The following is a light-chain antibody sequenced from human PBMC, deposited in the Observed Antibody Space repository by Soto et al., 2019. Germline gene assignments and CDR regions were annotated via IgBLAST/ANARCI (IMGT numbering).Light chain of an antibody. CDR1: SSDVGGYNY. CDR2: DVS. J-gene: IGLJ2*01. CDR3: YSYTSSSVV. V-gene: IGLV2-14*01. Sequence: QSALTQPASVSGSPGQSITISCTGTSSDVGGYNYVSWYQQHPGKAPKLMIYDVSNRPSGVSNRFSGSKSGNTASLTISGLQAEDESDYYCYSYTSSSVVFGGGTKVTVL.